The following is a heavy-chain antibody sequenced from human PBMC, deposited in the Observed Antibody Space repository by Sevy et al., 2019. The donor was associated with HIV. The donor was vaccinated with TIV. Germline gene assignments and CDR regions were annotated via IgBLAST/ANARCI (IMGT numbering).Heavy chain of an antibody. Sequence: ASVKVSCKASGGTFSSYAISWVRQAPGQGLEWMGGIIPIFGTANYAQKFQGRVTITADKSTSTAYMELSSLRSADTAVYYCARADYDSSGYSPTDAFDIWGQGTMVTVSS. CDR1: GGTFSSYA. V-gene: IGHV1-69*06. CDR3: ARADYDSSGYSPTDAFDI. CDR2: IIPIFGTA. D-gene: IGHD3-22*01. J-gene: IGHJ3*02.